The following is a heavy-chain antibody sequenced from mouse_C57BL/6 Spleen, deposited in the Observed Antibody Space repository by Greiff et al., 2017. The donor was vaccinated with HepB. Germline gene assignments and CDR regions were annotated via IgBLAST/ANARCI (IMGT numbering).Heavy chain of an antibody. V-gene: IGHV1-7*01. CDR3: ERGHYRGDYFDY. CDR2: SNPSSGYT. Sequence: VQGVESGAELAKPGASVKLSCKASGYTFTSYWMHWVKQRPGQGLEWIGYSNPSSGYTKYNQKFKDKATLTADKSSSTAYMQLSSLTYEDSAVYYGERGHYRGDYFDYGGQGTTLTVSS. D-gene: IGHD2-14*01. CDR1: GYTFTSYW. J-gene: IGHJ2*01.